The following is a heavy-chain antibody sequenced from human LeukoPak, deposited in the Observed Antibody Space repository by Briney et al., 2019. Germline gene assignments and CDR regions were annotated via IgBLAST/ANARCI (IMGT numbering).Heavy chain of an antibody. Sequence: SETLSLTCTFSGGSITSYYWSWFRQPAGKGLDWIGRIHTSGSTNYNPSLKSRVTMSADTSKNQLSLKLSSVTAADTAVYYCARDQYYYDSSGYYRFDYWGQGTLVTVSS. CDR3: ARDQYYYDSSGYYRFDY. V-gene: IGHV4-4*07. CDR2: IHTSGST. J-gene: IGHJ4*02. CDR1: GGSITSYY. D-gene: IGHD3-22*01.